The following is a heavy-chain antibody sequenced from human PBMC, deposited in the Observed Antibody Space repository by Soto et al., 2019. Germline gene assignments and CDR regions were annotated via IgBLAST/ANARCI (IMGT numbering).Heavy chain of an antibody. Sequence: ASVKVSCKASGYTFTSYDINWVRQATGQGLEWMGWMNPNSGNTGYAQKFQGRVTMTRNTSISTAYMELSSLRSEDTAVYYCARTIFGVVIPLKNWFDPWGQGTLVPVSS. V-gene: IGHV1-8*01. CDR2: MNPNSGNT. CDR1: GYTFTSYD. J-gene: IGHJ5*02. CDR3: ARTIFGVVIPLKNWFDP. D-gene: IGHD3-3*01.